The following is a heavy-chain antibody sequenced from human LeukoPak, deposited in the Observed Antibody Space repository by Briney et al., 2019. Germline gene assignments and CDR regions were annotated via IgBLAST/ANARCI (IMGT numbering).Heavy chain of an antibody. CDR2: ISYDGSNK. CDR3: ARIVVVAGKDY. V-gene: IGHV3-30*03. Sequence: GGSLRLSCAASGFTFSSYGMHWVRQAPGKGLEWVAVISYDGSNKYYADSVKGRFTISRDNAKNSLYLQMNSLRAEDTAVYYCARIVVVAGKDYWGQGTLVTVSS. J-gene: IGHJ4*02. D-gene: IGHD3-22*01. CDR1: GFTFSSYG.